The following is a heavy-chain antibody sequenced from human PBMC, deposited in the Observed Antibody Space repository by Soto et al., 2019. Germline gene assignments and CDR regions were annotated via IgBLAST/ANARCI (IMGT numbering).Heavy chain of an antibody. CDR3: AKDRPWFDP. Sequence: QVQLVESGGGVVQPGRSLRLSCAASGFTFSSYVMHWVRQAPGKGLEWVAVISYDGSNKYYADSVKGRFTISRDNSKNTLYLQMNSLRAEDTAVYYCAKDRPWFDPWGQGTLVTVSS. J-gene: IGHJ5*02. CDR2: ISYDGSNK. CDR1: GFTFSSYV. V-gene: IGHV3-30*18.